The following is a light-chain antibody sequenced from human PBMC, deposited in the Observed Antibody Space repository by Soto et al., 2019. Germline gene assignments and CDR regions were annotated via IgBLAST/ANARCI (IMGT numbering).Light chain of an antibody. V-gene: IGKV3-20*01. J-gene: IGKJ3*01. Sequence: EIVLTQSPGTLSLSPGERATLSCRANQSIGHYLAWYQQKPGQSPRLLIYGAASRAIGIPDRFNGSGSETTFTLTISRLQPEDFALYYCQQYNGSPFTFGPGTKVDIK. CDR3: QQYNGSPFT. CDR1: QSIGHY. CDR2: GAA.